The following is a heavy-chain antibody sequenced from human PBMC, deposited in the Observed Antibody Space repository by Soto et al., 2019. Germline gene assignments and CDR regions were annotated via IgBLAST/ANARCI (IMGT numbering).Heavy chain of an antibody. CDR1: GFTFDDYT. V-gene: IGHV3-43*01. CDR3: AKGMAPAMASYYYYGMDV. Sequence: GGSLRLSCAASGFTFDDYTMHWVRQAPGKGLEWVSLISWDGGSTYYADSVKGRFTISRDNSKNSMYLQMNSLRTEDTALYYCAKGMAPAMASYYYYGMDVWGQGTTVTVSS. J-gene: IGHJ6*02. CDR2: ISWDGGST. D-gene: IGHD5-18*01.